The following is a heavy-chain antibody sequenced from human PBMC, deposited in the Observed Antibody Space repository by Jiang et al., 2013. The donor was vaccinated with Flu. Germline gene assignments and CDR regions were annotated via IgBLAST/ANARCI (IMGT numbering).Heavy chain of an antibody. D-gene: IGHD5-18*01. CDR1: GDSVSGNTVT. V-gene: IGHV6-1*01. CDR2: TYYRSKWYN. CDR3: ARGIKTSHGYPFDH. J-gene: IGHJ4*02. Sequence: SQTLSLTCAISGDSVSGNTVTWNWVRQSPSRGLQWLGRTYYRSKWYNEYAESVKSRVTINSDTSKNQFSLQLNSVTPDDTAVYYCARGIKTSHGYPFDHWDQGTLVTVSS.